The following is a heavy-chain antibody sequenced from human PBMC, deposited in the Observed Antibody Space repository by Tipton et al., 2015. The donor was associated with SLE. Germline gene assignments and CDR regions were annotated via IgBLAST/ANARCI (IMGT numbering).Heavy chain of an antibody. CDR3: ASLTGDYSAFDI. Sequence: QVQLVQSGAEVKKPGASVKVSCKASGYTFTSYYMHWVRQAPGQGLEWMGIINPSGGSTSYAQKFQGRVTMARDTSTSTVYMELSSLRSEDTAVYYCASLTGDYSAFDIWGQGTMVTVSS. CDR2: INPSGGST. CDR1: GYTFTSYY. D-gene: IGHD3-9*01. J-gene: IGHJ3*02. V-gene: IGHV1-46*03.